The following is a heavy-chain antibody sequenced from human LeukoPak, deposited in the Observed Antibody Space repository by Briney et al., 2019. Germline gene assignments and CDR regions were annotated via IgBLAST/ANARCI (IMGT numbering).Heavy chain of an antibody. CDR2: IRSKVNSYGA. V-gene: IGHV3-73*01. CDR3: ARRNIAVTGTLDAFDI. CDR1: GFTFSGSA. J-gene: IGHJ3*02. D-gene: IGHD6-19*01. Sequence: GGSLRLSCAASGFTFSGSAMHWVRQASGKGLEWVGRIRSKVNSYGAAYGASVKGRFIISRDDSKNTAYLQMNSLKTEDTAVYYCARRNIAVTGTLDAFDIWGQGTMVTVSS.